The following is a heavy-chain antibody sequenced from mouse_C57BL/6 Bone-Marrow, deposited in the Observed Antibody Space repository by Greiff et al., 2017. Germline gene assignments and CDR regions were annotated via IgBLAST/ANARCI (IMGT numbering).Heavy chain of an antibody. D-gene: IGHD1-1*02. J-gene: IGHJ4*01. CDR3: AREGGLHYYAMDY. CDR2: IDPSDSYT. CDR1: GYTFTSYW. V-gene: IGHV1-50*01. Sequence: VQLQQPGAELVKPGASVKLSCKASGYTFTSYWMQWVKQRPGQGLEWIGEIDPSDSYTNYNQKFKGKATLTVDTSSSTAYMQLSSLTSEDSAVYYCAREGGLHYYAMDYWGQGTSVTVSS.